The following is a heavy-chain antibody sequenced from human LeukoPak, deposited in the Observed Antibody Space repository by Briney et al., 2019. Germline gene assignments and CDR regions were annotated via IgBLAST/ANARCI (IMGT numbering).Heavy chain of an antibody. Sequence: ASVKVSCKASGGTFSSYAVSWVRQAPGQGLEWMGWISAYNGNTNYAQKLQGRVTMTTDTSTSTAYMELRSLRSDDTAVYYCARDLSTMVRGVITYYFDYWGQGTLVTVSS. V-gene: IGHV1-18*01. J-gene: IGHJ4*02. CDR2: ISAYNGNT. D-gene: IGHD3-10*01. CDR1: GGTFSSYA. CDR3: ARDLSTMVRGVITYYFDY.